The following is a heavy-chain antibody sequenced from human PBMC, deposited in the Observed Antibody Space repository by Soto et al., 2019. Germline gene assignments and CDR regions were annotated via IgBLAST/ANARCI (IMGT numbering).Heavy chain of an antibody. CDR1: GYTFTSYG. J-gene: IGHJ5*02. V-gene: IGHV1-18*01. Sequence: KMLFASVKVSCKASGYTFTSYGISWVRQAPGQGLEWMGWISAYNGNTNYAQKLQGRVTMTTDTSTSTAYMELRSLRSDDTAVYYCASGGATYDFWSGPRWFEPWGQGTLVTVSS. CDR3: ASGGATYDFWSGPRWFEP. CDR2: ISAYNGNT. D-gene: IGHD3-3*01.